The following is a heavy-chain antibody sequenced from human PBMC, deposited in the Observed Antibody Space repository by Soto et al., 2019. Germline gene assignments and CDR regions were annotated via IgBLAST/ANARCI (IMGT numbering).Heavy chain of an antibody. V-gene: IGHV3-23*01. CDR2: VPYTGAQT. Sequence: EVQLLESGGGLVQPGGSLRLCCTASGFNFGNYAMGWARQAPGKGLEWLSSLAVPYTGAQTYYADSVAGRLTVSRDDSKNTLYLVLNSLRAEDTAVYYCAKDWGRIAVAGWTDWGPGTLVTVSS. CDR1: GFNFGNYA. D-gene: IGHD6-19*01. J-gene: IGHJ4*02. CDR3: AKDWGRIAVAGWTD.